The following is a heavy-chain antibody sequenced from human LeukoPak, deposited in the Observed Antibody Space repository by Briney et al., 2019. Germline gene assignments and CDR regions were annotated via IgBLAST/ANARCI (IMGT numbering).Heavy chain of an antibody. V-gene: IGHV1-2*02. Sequence: ASVKVSCKASGYTFTGYYMHWVRQAPGQGLEWMGWINPNSGGTNYAQKFQGRVTMTRDTSVSAAYMELSRLRSDDTAVYYCARVGATLHDAFDIWGQGTMVTVSS. J-gene: IGHJ3*02. D-gene: IGHD1-26*01. CDR1: GYTFTGYY. CDR2: INPNSGGT. CDR3: ARVGATLHDAFDI.